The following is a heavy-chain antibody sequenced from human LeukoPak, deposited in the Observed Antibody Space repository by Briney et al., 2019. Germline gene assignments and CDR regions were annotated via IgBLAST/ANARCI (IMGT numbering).Heavy chain of an antibody. J-gene: IGHJ6*02. Sequence: GASVKVSCKASGYTFTSYGISWVRQAPGQGLEWMGWISAYNGNTNYAQKLQGRVTMTTDTSTSTAYMELRSLRSDDTAVYYCARDLSSSWSLASYYYYGMDVWGQGTTVTVSS. CDR2: ISAYNGNT. D-gene: IGHD6-13*01. CDR3: ARDLSSSWSLASYYYYGMDV. V-gene: IGHV1-18*01. CDR1: GYTFTSYG.